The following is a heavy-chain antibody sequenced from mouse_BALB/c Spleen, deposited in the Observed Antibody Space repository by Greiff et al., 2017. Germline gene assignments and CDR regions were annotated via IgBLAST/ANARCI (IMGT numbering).Heavy chain of an antibody. CDR2: ISYSGST. CDR1: GYSITSDYA. J-gene: IGHJ4*01. V-gene: IGHV3-2*02. Sequence: VQLQQSGPGLVKPSQSLSLTCTVTGYSITSDYAWNWIRQFPGNKLEWMGYISYSGSTSYNPSLKSRISITRDTSKNQFFLQLNSVTTEDTATYYCAREGNDYDGGYAMDYWGQGTSVTVSS. D-gene: IGHD2-4*01. CDR3: AREGNDYDGGYAMDY.